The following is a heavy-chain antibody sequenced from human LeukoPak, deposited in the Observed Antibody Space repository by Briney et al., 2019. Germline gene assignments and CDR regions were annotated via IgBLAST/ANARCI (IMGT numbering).Heavy chain of an antibody. D-gene: IGHD3-9*01. J-gene: IGHJ4*02. CDR3: ARAHVLRYFDWLFSTIYYLDS. Sequence: RSSETLSLTCTVSGGSISSSSYYWGWIRQPPGEGLEWIGSIYYSGSTYYNPSLKSRVTISVDTSKNQFSLKLSSVTAADTAVYYCARAHVLRYFDWLFSTIYYLDSWGQGTLVTVSS. V-gene: IGHV4-39*07. CDR2: IYYSGST. CDR1: GGSISSSSYY.